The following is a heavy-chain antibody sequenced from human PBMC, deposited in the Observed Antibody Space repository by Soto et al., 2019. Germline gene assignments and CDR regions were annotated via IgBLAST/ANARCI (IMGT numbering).Heavy chain of an antibody. CDR2: IYYSGST. CDR1: GGSISSGGYY. V-gene: IGHV4-31*03. Sequence: SETLSLTCTVSGGSISSGGYYWSWSRQHPGKGLEWIGYIYYSGSTYYNPSLKSRVTIPVDTSKNQFSLKLSSVTAADTAVYYCARGVTTRKYYYYGMDVWGQGTTVTVS. CDR3: ARGVTTRKYYYYGMDV. J-gene: IGHJ6*02. D-gene: IGHD4-4*01.